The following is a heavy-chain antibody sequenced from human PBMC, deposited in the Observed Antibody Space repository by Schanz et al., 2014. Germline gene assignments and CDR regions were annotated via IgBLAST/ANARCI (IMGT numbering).Heavy chain of an antibody. V-gene: IGHV3-23*01. CDR2: MNESHSTI. CDR3: ARDGYSVVVISPTESFDI. CDR1: GFTFSTHA. D-gene: IGHD2-21*01. J-gene: IGHJ3*02. Sequence: EVQLLESGGGLIQPGGSLRLSCAASGFTFSTHAMSWVRQAPGKGLEWVSAMNESHSTIYYADSVRGRFTMSRDNSKNTLYLQMNSLRAEDTAVYYCARDGYSVVVISPTESFDIWGQGTMVTV.